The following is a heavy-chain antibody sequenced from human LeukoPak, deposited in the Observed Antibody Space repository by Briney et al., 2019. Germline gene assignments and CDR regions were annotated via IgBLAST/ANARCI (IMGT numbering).Heavy chain of an antibody. J-gene: IGHJ6*03. CDR3: AREGKEHDIAAAGIKPDYYYYYMDV. CDR1: VGTFSSYV. V-gene: IGHV1-8*03. CDR2: MNPNSGNK. Sequence: ASVKVSSKPSVGTFSSYVINGLGQATGQGLEGMGWMNPNSGNKAYAQKFQGRVTITRNTSISTAYMELSSLRSEDTAVYYCAREGKEHDIAAAGIKPDYYYYYMDVWGKGTTVTVSS. D-gene: IGHD6-13*01.